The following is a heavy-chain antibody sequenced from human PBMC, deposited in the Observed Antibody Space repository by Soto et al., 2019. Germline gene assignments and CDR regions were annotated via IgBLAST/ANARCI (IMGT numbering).Heavy chain of an antibody. CDR1: GFTFSSYA. CDR3: PNQLYSSGWSSGYFQH. Sequence: GGSLRLSCAASGFTFSSYAMSWVRQAPGKGLEWVSAISGSGGSTYYADSVKGRFTISRDNSKNTLYLQMNSLRAGDTAVYYCPNQLYSSGWSSGYFQHWGQGTLVTVSS. CDR2: ISGSGGST. D-gene: IGHD6-19*01. V-gene: IGHV3-23*01. J-gene: IGHJ1*01.